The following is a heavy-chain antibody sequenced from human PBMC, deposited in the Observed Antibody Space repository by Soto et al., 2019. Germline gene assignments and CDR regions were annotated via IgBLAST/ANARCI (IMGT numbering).Heavy chain of an antibody. CDR2: TYYRSKWYN. J-gene: IGHJ6*02. CDR1: GDSVSNNSAT. CDR3: ARDLRPGYDFWSGYYGDYGMDV. D-gene: IGHD3-3*01. V-gene: IGHV6-1*01. Sequence: PSQTLSLTCAISGDSVSNNSATWNWIRQSPSRGLEWLGRTYYRSKWYNDFAVSLKSPITINPDTSENQFSLQLKSVTLEDTAVYYCARDLRPGYDFWSGYYGDYGMDVWGQGTTVTVSS.